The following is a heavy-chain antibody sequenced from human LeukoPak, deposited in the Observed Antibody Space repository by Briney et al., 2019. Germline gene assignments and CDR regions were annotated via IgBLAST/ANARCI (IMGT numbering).Heavy chain of an antibody. Sequence: PGGSLRLSCAASGFTFSNAWMSWVRQAPGKGLEWVGRIKSKTDGGTTDYAAPVKGRFTISRDDSKNTLYLQMNSLKTEDTAVYYCTTDLGGYCSGGNYYMSDFWGQGTLVTVSS. CDR3: TTDLGGYCSGGNYYMSDF. D-gene: IGHD2-15*01. V-gene: IGHV3-15*01. J-gene: IGHJ4*02. CDR2: IKSKTDGGTT. CDR1: GFTFSNAW.